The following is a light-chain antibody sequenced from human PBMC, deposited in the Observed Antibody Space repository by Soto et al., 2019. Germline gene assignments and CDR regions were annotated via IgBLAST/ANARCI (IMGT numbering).Light chain of an antibody. Sequence: QSALTQPRSVSGSPGQSVTISCTGTTSDVGGYNYVSWYQQYPVKAPKLIISEVNKRPSGVPDRFSGSKSGNTASLTISGLQAEDEADYYCCSYAGSYSIFGGGTKVTDL. CDR1: TSDVGGYNY. V-gene: IGLV2-11*01. CDR3: CSYAGSYSI. CDR2: EVN. J-gene: IGLJ2*01.